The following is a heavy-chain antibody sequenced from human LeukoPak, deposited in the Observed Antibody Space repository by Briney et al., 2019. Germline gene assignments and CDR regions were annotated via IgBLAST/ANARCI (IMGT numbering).Heavy chain of an antibody. CDR2: IYSGGST. V-gene: IGHV3-66*01. CDR3: ARDTDYYGSGRHGYFDH. J-gene: IGHJ1*01. D-gene: IGHD3-10*01. Sequence: PGGSLRLSCAASGLTISNNFMGWVRQAPGKWLEWVSLIYSGGSTYSADSVKGRFTISRDNSKSTLHRQMNNLRAEDTAVYYCARDTDYYGSGRHGYFDHWGQGTLVTVSS. CDR1: GLTISNNF.